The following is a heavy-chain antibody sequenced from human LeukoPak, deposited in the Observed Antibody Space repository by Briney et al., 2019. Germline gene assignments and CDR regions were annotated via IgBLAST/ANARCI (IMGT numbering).Heavy chain of an antibody. D-gene: IGHD4-23*01. CDR3: ARQGASGGNFFDD. J-gene: IGHJ4*02. CDR2: IYYSGST. V-gene: IGHV4-39*01. Sequence: PSETLSLTCNVSGGSISSSSYDWAWTRQPPGKGLEWIGSIYYSGSTYYNPSLKSRLTISVDTSKNQFSLNLRSVTAADTAVYYCARQGASGGNFFDDWGQGALVTVSS. CDR1: GGSISSSSYD.